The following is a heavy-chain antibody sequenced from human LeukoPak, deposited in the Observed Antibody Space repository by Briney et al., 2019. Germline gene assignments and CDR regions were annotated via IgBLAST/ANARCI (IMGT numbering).Heavy chain of an antibody. D-gene: IGHD3-3*01. J-gene: IGHJ4*02. CDR3: ARRIFGDDY. CDR1: GYTFTSYA. V-gene: IGHV1-18*01. Sequence: ASVKVSCKASGYTFTSYAMNWVRQAPGQGPEWMGWISAYNGNTNYAQKLQGRVTMTTDTSTSTAYMEQRSLRSDDTAVYYCARRIFGDDYWGQGTLVTVSS. CDR2: ISAYNGNT.